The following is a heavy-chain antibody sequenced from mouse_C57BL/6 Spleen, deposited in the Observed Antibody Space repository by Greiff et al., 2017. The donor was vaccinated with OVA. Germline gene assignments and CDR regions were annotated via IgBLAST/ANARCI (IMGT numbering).Heavy chain of an antibody. V-gene: IGHV5-15*04. Sequence: EVMLVDSGGGLVQPGGSLKLSCAASGFTFSDYGMAWVRQAPRKGPEWVAFISNLAYSIYYADTVTGRFTISRENAKNTLYLEMSSLRSEDTAMYYCARRNWYFDVWGTGTTVTVSS. CDR3: ARRNWYFDV. CDR2: ISNLAYSI. J-gene: IGHJ1*03. CDR1: GFTFSDYG.